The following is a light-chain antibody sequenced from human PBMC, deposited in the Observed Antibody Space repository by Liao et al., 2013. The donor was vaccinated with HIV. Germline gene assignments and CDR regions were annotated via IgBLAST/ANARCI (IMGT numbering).Light chain of an antibody. CDR2: YDS. V-gene: IGLV3-21*04. Sequence: SYELTQPPSVSVAPGQTATITCGGHSIGSKSVHWYQQKPGQAPVVVISYDSDRPSGIPARFSGSKSGNSATLTISSVEAGDEAEYYCQVWDRTSDHPVFGGGTMLTVL. J-gene: IGLJ2*01. CDR3: QVWDRTSDHPV. CDR1: SIGSKS.